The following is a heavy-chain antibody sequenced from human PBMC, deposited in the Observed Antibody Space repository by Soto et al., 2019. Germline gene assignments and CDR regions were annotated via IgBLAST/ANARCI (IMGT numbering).Heavy chain of an antibody. CDR2: IIPSYDRT. CDR3: ARDPTNDYGDDTFDY. J-gene: IGHJ4*02. CDR1: GDAFQSYA. D-gene: IGHD4-17*01. Sequence: QVLLIQSGSEVKKPGSSVKVSCKASGDAFQSYAIHWVRQAPGQGLEYMGRIIPSYDRTKYAQKFQGRLTVTADMYTSTVYMELSSLRSEDTAVYYCARDPTNDYGDDTFDYWGQGTKVIVSS. V-gene: IGHV1-69*06.